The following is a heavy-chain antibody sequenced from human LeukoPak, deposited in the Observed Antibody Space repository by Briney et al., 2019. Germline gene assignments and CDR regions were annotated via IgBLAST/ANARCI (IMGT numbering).Heavy chain of an antibody. J-gene: IGHJ4*02. CDR3: ARVDTVAIFGVVIPTPIDY. V-gene: IGHV3-30*02. CDR2: IRYDGSNK. D-gene: IGHD3-3*01. CDR1: GFTFSSYG. Sequence: GGSLRLSCAASGFTFSSYGMHWVRQAPGKGLEWVAFIRYDGSNKYYADSVKGRFTISRDNAKNTLYLQMNSLRAEDTAVYYCARVDTVAIFGVVIPTPIDYWGQGALVTVSS.